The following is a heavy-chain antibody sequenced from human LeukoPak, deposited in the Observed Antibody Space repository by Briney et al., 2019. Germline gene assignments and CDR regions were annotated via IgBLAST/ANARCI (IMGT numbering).Heavy chain of an antibody. CDR2: INPNNGGT. D-gene: IGHD2-2*01. V-gene: IGHV1-2*04. Sequence: ASVKVSCKASGYTFTGYYMHWVRQAPGQGLEWMGWINPNNGGTNYAQKFQGWVTMTRDTSISTAYMELSRLRSDDTAVYYCARGRGTYCSSTSCSYHYYYGMDVWGKGTTVTVSS. J-gene: IGHJ6*04. CDR3: ARGRGTYCSSTSCSYHYYYGMDV. CDR1: GYTFTGYY.